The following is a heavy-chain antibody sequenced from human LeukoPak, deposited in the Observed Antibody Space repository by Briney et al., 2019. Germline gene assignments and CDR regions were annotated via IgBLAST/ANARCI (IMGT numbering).Heavy chain of an antibody. J-gene: IGHJ4*02. D-gene: IGHD3-10*01. CDR2: INHSGST. CDR1: GGSFSGYY. V-gene: IGHV4-34*01. Sequence: SETLSLTCAVYGGSFSGYYWSWIRQPPGKGLEWIGEINHSGSTNYNPSLKSRVTISVDTSKNQFSLKLSSVTAADTAVYYCARHVGNSGSGSYLTYFDYWGQGTLVTVSS. CDR3: ARHVGNSGSGSYLTYFDY.